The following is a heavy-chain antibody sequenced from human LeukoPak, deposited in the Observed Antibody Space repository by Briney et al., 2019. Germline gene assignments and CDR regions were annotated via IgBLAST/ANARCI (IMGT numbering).Heavy chain of an antibody. CDR1: GFTFSSYA. J-gene: IGHJ4*02. CDR2: ISYDGSNK. D-gene: IGHD3-16*01. V-gene: IGHV3-30-3*01. Sequence: GGSLRLSCAASGFTFSSYAMHWVRQAPGKGLEWVAVISYDGSNKYYADSVKGRFTISRDNSKNTLYLQMNSLRAEDTAVYYCARDIQGLLGAVDYWGQGTLVTVSS. CDR3: ARDIQGLLGAVDY.